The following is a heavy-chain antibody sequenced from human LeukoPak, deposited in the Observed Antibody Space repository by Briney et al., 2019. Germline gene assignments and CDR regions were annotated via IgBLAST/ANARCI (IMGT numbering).Heavy chain of an antibody. CDR2: ISSSGTTI. CDR3: ARVTAVAAPWVY. D-gene: IGHD6-19*01. CDR1: GFTFTSYG. J-gene: IGHJ4*02. Sequence: GGSLRLSCAASGFTFTSYGMNWACQAPGKGLEWISYISSSGTTIQYADSVEGRFTISRDNAMNSVYLQMNSLRAEDTAVYFCARVTAVAAPWVYWGQGTQVTVSS. V-gene: IGHV3-48*04.